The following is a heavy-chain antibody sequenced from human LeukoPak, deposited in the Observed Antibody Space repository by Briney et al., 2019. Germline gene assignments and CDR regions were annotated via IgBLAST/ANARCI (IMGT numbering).Heavy chain of an antibody. CDR2: IKQDGSEK. Sequence: GGSLRLSCAASGFTFSSSWMSWVRQAPGKGLEWVANIKQDGSEKYYVDSVKGRFTISRDNAMNSLSLQMNSLRAEDTAVYYCARDHSNDFWSGSGPLYYMDVWGKGTTVTVSS. D-gene: IGHD3-3*01. CDR1: GFTFSSSW. CDR3: ARDHSNDFWSGSGPLYYMDV. V-gene: IGHV3-7*01. J-gene: IGHJ6*03.